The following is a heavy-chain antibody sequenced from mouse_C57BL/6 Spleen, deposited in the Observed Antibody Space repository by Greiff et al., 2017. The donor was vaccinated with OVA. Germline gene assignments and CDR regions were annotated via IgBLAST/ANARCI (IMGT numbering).Heavy chain of an antibody. CDR3: ARYRLYAVSEGAMDY. D-gene: IGHD2-14*01. Sequence: QVQLQQPGAELVKPGASVKLSCKASGYTFTSYWMHWVKQRPGRGLEWIGRIDPNSGGTKYNEKFKSKATLTVDKPSSAAYMQLSSLTSEDSAVYEGARYRLYAVSEGAMDYWGQGTSVTVSS. CDR2: IDPNSGGT. V-gene: IGHV1-72*01. CDR1: GYTFTSYW. J-gene: IGHJ4*01.